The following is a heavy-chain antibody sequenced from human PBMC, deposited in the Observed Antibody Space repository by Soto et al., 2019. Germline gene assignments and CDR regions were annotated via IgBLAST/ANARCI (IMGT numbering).Heavy chain of an antibody. V-gene: IGHV3-30*03. D-gene: IGHD4-17*01. J-gene: IGHJ4*02. CDR1: GIFFSSYG. CDR2: ISHEGSSM. Sequence: QVQLVESGGGVVQAGRSLRLSCAVSGIFFSSYGMHWVRQAPGKGLEWVALISHEGSSMFYADSVRGRFTISGDNSRDMVFLQMSGLRPEDTALYYCMTPGSADHSDYWGQGTLVTVSS. CDR3: MTPGSADHSDY.